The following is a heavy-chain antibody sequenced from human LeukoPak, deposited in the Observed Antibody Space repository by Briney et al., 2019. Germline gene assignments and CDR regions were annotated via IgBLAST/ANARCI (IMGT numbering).Heavy chain of an antibody. CDR1: GFTFSSYG. CDR2: IYYTGST. CDR3: ARDVTGTSSFDI. J-gene: IGHJ3*02. Sequence: LRLSCAASGFTFSSYGMHWVRQHPGKGLEWIGYIYYTGSTYYNPSLKSRVAISVDTSKNQLSLKLNSVTAADTAVYYCARDVTGTSSFDIWGLGTLVTVSS. V-gene: IGHV4-31*02. D-gene: IGHD1-7*01.